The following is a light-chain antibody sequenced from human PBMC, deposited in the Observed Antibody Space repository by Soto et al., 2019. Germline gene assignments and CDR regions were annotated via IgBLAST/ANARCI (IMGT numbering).Light chain of an antibody. J-gene: IGLJ1*01. CDR2: NDR. CDR1: NIVSKS. CDR3: QLWVSSSHHFYA. V-gene: IGLV3-21*02. Sequence: SYELTQPPSVSVAPGQTARITCGGDNIVSKSVHWYQQKPGQAPVLVVYNDRDRPSGIPERFSGSNSGNTATLTISRVEAGDEADYYCQLWVSSSHHFYAFGTGTKVTVL.